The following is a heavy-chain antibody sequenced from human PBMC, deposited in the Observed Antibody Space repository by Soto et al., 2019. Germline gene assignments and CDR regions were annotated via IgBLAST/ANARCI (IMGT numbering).Heavy chain of an antibody. J-gene: IGHJ4*02. CDR3: ARSRNGAVPDSINF. V-gene: IGHV3-30-3*01. Sequence: PGGSLRLSCAASGFTFSRYAMQWVRHAPGEGLEWVAVISRDGSSKYYGDSVKGRFTVSRDNSNNTLYLSMTSLRPDDTAVFYCARSRNGAVPDSINFWGQGTLVTVSS. CDR2: ISRDGSSK. CDR1: GFTFSRYA. D-gene: IGHD2-8*01.